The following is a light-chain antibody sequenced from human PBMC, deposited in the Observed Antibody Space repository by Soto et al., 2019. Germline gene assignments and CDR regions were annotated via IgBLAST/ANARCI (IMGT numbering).Light chain of an antibody. Sequence: VLTQPPSLSVAAGQWITLSCPATRSDFGIYNLVSWYQQHPGKAPKVMLYEDTKRPPGVSSRFSASKSGNTASMTISGLQAQDEADYHCCSYAGNRTFVFGGGTK. V-gene: IGLV2-23*02. J-gene: IGLJ2*01. CDR3: CSYAGNRTFV. CDR1: RSDFGIYNL. CDR2: EDT.